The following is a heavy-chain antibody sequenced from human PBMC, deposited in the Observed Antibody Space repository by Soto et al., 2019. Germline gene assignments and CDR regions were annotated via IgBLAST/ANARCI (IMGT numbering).Heavy chain of an antibody. D-gene: IGHD3-10*01. CDR3: ARDRTSLLWFGELSYYYYYGMDV. CDR1: GYTFTSYG. V-gene: IGHV1-18*01. CDR2: ISAYNGNT. Sequence: ASVKVCCEASGYTFTSYGISWVRQAPGQGLEWMGWISAYNGNTNYAQKLQGRVTMTTDTSTSTAYMELRSLRSDDTAVYYCARDRTSLLWFGELSYYYYYGMDVWGQGTTVTVSS. J-gene: IGHJ6*02.